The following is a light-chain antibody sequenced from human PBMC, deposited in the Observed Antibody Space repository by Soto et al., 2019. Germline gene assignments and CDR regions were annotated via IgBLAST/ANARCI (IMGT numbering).Light chain of an antibody. CDR2: DVT. V-gene: IGLV2-14*03. CDR1: SSDVGGYNY. CDR3: ISFTSRHIYV. J-gene: IGLJ1*01. Sequence: QSALTQPASVSGSPGQSITISCTGTSSDVGGYNYVSWYQQHPGRAPKLIIYDVTNRPSGISNRFSGSKSGNTASLTISGLQTEDEADYYCISFTSRHIYVFGTGTKVTDL.